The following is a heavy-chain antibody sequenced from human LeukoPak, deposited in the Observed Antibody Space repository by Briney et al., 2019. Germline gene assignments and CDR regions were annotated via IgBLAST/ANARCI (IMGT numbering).Heavy chain of an antibody. V-gene: IGHV4-59*01. CDR3: ARDRGAYGMDV. D-gene: IGHD3-10*01. CDR1: GGSISSYY. Sequence: SETLSLTCTVSGGSISSYYWSWIRQPPGKGLEWIGYIYYSGSTNYNPSLKSRVAMSVDTSKNQFSLKLSSVTAADTAVYYCARDRGAYGMDVWGQGTTVTVSS. J-gene: IGHJ6*02. CDR2: IYYSGST.